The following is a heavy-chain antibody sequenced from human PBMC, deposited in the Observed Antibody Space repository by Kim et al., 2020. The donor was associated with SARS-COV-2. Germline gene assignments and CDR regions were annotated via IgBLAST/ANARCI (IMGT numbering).Heavy chain of an antibody. CDR2: IYYSGST. D-gene: IGHD5-12*01. Sequence: SETLSLTCNVSGGSISSYYWSWIRQPPGKGLEWIGYIYYSGSTNYNPSLKSRVTITVDKTKNQFSLKLSSVTAADTAEYYCARLGSGYDSPTDYWGQGT. J-gene: IGHJ4*02. CDR3: ARLGSGYDSPTDY. CDR1: GGSISSYY. V-gene: IGHV4-59*08.